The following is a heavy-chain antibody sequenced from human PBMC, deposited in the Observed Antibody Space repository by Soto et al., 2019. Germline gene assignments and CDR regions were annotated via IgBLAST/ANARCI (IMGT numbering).Heavy chain of an antibody. V-gene: IGHV4-31*03. CDR3: ARDASFGVVNGFDY. J-gene: IGHJ4*02. D-gene: IGHD3-3*01. Sequence: ASETLSLTCTVSGGSISSGGYYWSWIRQHPGKGLEWIGYIYYSGSTYYNPSLKSRVTISVDTSKNQFSLKLSSVTAADTAVYYCARDASFGVVNGFDYWGQGTLVTVSS. CDR2: IYYSGST. CDR1: GGSISSGGYY.